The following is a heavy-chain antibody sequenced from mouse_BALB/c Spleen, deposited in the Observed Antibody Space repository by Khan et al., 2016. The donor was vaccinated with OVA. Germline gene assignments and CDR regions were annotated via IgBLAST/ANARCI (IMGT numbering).Heavy chain of an antibody. CDR2: ISTYYGDA. Sequence: QVQLQQPGAELVRPGVSVKISCKGSGYTFTDFAMHWVKQSHAKSLEWIGVISTYYGDANYNQNFKGKATMTVDKSSSTAYMELARLTSEDSAIYSCGRGSGHYRFAYWGQGTLVTVSA. CDR1: GYTFTDFA. V-gene: IGHV1S137*01. J-gene: IGHJ3*01. D-gene: IGHD2-1*01. CDR3: GRGSGHYRFAY.